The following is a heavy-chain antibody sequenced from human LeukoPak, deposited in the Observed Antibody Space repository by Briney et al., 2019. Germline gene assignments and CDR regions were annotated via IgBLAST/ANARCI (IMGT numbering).Heavy chain of an antibody. J-gene: IGHJ6*02. CDR3: ARDRYSYGHYYYYGMDV. CDR2: IYTSGST. D-gene: IGHD5-18*01. Sequence: SETLSLTCTVSGGSISSYYWSWIRQPAGKGLEWIGRIYTSGSTNYNPSLKSRVTISVDTSKNQFSLKLSSVTAADTAVYYCARDRYSYGHYYYYGMDVWGQGTTVTVSS. CDR1: GGSISSYY. V-gene: IGHV4-4*07.